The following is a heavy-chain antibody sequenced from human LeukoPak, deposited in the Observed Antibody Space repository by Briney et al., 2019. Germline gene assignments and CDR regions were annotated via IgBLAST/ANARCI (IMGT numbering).Heavy chain of an antibody. J-gene: IGHJ3*02. CDR3: ARDSTPHTNNKYWYDALDI. Sequence: GGSLRLTCAASGFSFGDYWMTWVRQAPGKGLEWVANIKQDGSETYYVDSVKGRFTISRDNAKGSLFLQMNSLRVEDTAMYYCARDSTPHTNNKYWYDALDIWGQGTMVTVSS. CDR1: GFSFGDYW. CDR2: IKQDGSET. V-gene: IGHV3-7*01. D-gene: IGHD2-8*01.